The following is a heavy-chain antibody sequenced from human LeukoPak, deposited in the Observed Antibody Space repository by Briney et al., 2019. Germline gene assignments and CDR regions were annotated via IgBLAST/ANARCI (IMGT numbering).Heavy chain of an antibody. Sequence: GGSLRLSCAASGFTFSSYAMHWVRRAPGKGLEWVAVISYDGSNSYYADSMKGRFTISRDNSKNTLYLQLNSLRAEDTAVFYCARVMLGTVALDYWGQGALVTVSS. J-gene: IGHJ4*02. D-gene: IGHD4-23*01. CDR2: ISYDGSNS. V-gene: IGHV3-30*04. CDR1: GFTFSSYA. CDR3: ARVMLGTVALDY.